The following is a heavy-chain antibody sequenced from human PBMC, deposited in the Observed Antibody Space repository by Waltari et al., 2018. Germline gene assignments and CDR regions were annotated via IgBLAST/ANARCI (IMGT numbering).Heavy chain of an antibody. CDR2: RRQDGNHD. V-gene: IGHV3-7*01. D-gene: IGHD3-16*01. CDR3: VTYPLIGEHYYMDV. CDR1: GFNFNTYR. Sequence: EVQLVESGGGLVQPGGSLRLSCAASGFNFNTYRMSWARQAPGKGLGWVANRRQDGNHDHYVDSVKGRFTISRDNAKSSVYLHMSSLRVEDTAVYYCVTYPLIGEHYYMDVWGKGTTVTVSS. J-gene: IGHJ6*03.